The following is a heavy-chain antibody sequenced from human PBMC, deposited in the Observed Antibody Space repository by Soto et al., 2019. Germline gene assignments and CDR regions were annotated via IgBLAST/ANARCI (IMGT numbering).Heavy chain of an antibody. J-gene: IGHJ5*02. D-gene: IGHD6-13*01. CDR2: IKSKTDGGTT. V-gene: IGHV3-15*01. CDR1: GFTFSNAW. Sequence: EVQLVESGGGLVKPGGSLRLSCAASGFTFSNAWMSWVRQAPGKGLEWVGRIKSKTDGGTTDYAAPVKGRFTISRDDSKNTLYLQMNSLKTEDTAVYYCWAAADHRSWFDPWGQGTLVTVSS. CDR3: WAAADHRSWFDP.